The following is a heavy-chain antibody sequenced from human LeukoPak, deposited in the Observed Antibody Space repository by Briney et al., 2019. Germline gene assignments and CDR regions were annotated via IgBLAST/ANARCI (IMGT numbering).Heavy chain of an antibody. CDR3: TRGRGWLIDF. CDR2: IYYSRST. Sequence: PSETLSLTCTVSGGSISSYYWSWIRQPPGKGLEWIGYIYYSRSTNYNPSLKSRVTISVDTSKNQFSLKLSSVTTADTAVYFCTRGRGWLIDFWGRGTLVTVSS. D-gene: IGHD5-24*01. V-gene: IGHV4-59*01. CDR1: GGSISSYY. J-gene: IGHJ4*02.